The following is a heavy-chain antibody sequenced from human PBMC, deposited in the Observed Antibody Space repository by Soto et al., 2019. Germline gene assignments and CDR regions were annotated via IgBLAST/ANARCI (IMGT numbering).Heavy chain of an antibody. J-gene: IGHJ6*02. V-gene: IGHV1-69*12. CDR3: ASHYYDSSGYNYYCGMDV. D-gene: IGHD3-22*01. Sequence: QVQLVQPGAEVKKPGSSVKVSCKASGGTFSSYAISWVRQAPGQGLEWMGGIIPMFGTADYAQKFQGRVTITADESTSTAYMELSSLRSEDTAVYYCASHYYDSSGYNYYCGMDVWGQGTTVTVSS. CDR1: GGTFSSYA. CDR2: IIPMFGTA.